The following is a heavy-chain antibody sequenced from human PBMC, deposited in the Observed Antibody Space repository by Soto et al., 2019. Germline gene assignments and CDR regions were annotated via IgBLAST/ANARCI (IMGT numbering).Heavy chain of an antibody. D-gene: IGHD4-4*01. Sequence: QVQLQESGPGLVRPSETLSLTCTVSGGSIRNYYWAWIRQSAGKGLEWIGRIYPSGRTHYNPSLTGRVTMSIDTSKNQFSLRLTSVTAADTATYYCARDYDVNTVLDYWYFDLWGRGTLVTVSS. V-gene: IGHV4-4*07. CDR2: IYPSGRT. CDR1: GGSIRNYY. CDR3: ARDYDVNTVLDYWYFDL. J-gene: IGHJ2*01.